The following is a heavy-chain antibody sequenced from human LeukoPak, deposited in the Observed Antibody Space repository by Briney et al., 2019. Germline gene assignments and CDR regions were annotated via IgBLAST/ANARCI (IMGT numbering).Heavy chain of an antibody. J-gene: IGHJ4*02. CDR2: INHSGST. CDR1: GGSFSGYY. Sequence: SGTLSLTCAVYGGSFSGYYWSWIRQPPGKGLEWIGEINHSGSTNYNPSLKSRVTISVDTSKDQFSLKLSSVTAADTAVYYCARGSTAGGFDYWGQGTLVTVSS. D-gene: IGHD1-26*01. V-gene: IGHV4-34*01. CDR3: ARGSTAGGFDY.